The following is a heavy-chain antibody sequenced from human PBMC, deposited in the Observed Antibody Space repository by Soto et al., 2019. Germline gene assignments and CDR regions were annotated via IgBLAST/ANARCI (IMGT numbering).Heavy chain of an antibody. Sequence: PGGSLRLSCAASGLTFSTYTMNWFRQAPGKGLEWVSAITGGSNTYYADSVKGRFTISRDNSKKTLYLQMNSLRVEDTAVYYCAKGSGSHYDYFDYWGRGTLVTVSS. J-gene: IGHJ4*02. D-gene: IGHD1-26*01. V-gene: IGHV3-23*01. CDR3: AKGSGSHYDYFDY. CDR2: ITGGSNT. CDR1: GLTFSTYT.